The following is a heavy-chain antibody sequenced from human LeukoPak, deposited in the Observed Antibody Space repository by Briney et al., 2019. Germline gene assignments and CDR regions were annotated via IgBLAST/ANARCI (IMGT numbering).Heavy chain of an antibody. CDR1: GYTLTELS. V-gene: IGHV1-24*01. CDR3: ATPILLRYFDWLLFDY. CDR2: FDPEDGET. J-gene: IGHJ4*02. D-gene: IGHD3-9*01. Sequence: ASVKVSCKVSGYTLTELSMHWVRQAPGKGLEWMGGFDPEDGETTYAQKFQGRVTMTEDTSTDTAYMELSSLRSEDTAVYYCATPILLRYFDWLLFDYWGQGTLVTVSS.